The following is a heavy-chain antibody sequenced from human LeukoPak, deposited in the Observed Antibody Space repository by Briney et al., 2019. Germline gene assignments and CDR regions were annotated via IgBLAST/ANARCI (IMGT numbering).Heavy chain of an antibody. Sequence: GGSLRLSCVVSGFTFTNYWMSWVRQAPGKGLEWVSYISSSGSTIYYADSVKGRFIISRDNAKNSLYLQMNSLRAEDTAVYYCATIGWSTMDYWGQGTLVTVSS. CDR3: ATIGWSTMDY. CDR2: ISSSGSTI. CDR1: GFTFTNYW. D-gene: IGHD6-19*01. V-gene: IGHV3-48*03. J-gene: IGHJ4*02.